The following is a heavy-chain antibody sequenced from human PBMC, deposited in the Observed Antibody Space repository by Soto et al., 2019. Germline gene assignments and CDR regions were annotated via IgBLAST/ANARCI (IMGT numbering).Heavy chain of an antibody. V-gene: IGHV3-7*01. D-gene: IGHD2-15*01. CDR2: IKQDGSEK. Sequence: EVQLVESGGGLVQPGGSLRLSCAASGFTFSSYWMSWVRQAPGKGLEWVSNIKQDGSEKYYVDSVKGRFTISRDNAMNSLYLQMKSLRAEDTAVYYCATHYCSGGTCLFGPWGQGTLVTVSS. CDR3: ATHYCSGGTCLFGP. CDR1: GFTFSSYW. J-gene: IGHJ5*02.